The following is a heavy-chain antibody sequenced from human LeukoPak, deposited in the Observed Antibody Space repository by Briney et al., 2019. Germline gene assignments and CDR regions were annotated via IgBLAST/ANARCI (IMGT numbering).Heavy chain of an antibody. CDR3: ARGRITIPTVTQYYFDY. J-gene: IGHJ4*02. CDR2: IYTSGST. D-gene: IGHD3-10*01. V-gene: IGHV4-61*02. CDR1: GGSISSGSYY. Sequence: PSETLSLTCTVSGGSISSGSYYWSWIRQPAGKGLEWIGRIYTSGSTNYNPSLKSRVTISVDTSKNQFSLKLSSVTAADTAVYYCARGRITIPTVTQYYFDYWGQGTLVTVSS.